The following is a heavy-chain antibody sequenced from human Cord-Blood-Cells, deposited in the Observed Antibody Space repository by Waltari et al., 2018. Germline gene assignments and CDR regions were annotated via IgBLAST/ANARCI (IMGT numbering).Heavy chain of an antibody. V-gene: IGHV1-69-2*01. CDR3: ATNSVAGHHTGDYYYYGMDV. CDR1: GYTFTDYY. CDR2: VDPEDGET. D-gene: IGHD3-10*01. J-gene: IGHJ6*02. Sequence: EVQLVQSGAEVKKPGATVKISCKVSGYTFTDYYMHWVQQAPGKGLEWMGLVDPEDGETIYAEKFQGRVTITADTSTDTAYMELSSLRSEDTAVYYCATNSVAGHHTGDYYYYGMDVWGQGTTVTVSS.